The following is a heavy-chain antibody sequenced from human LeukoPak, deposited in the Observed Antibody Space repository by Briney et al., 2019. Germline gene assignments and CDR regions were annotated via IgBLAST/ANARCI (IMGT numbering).Heavy chain of an antibody. Sequence: GGSLRLSCAASVVTFSSYSMNCVRQAPGKGLEWGSYISSSSSYIYYADSVKGRFTISRDNAKNSLYLQMNSLRAEDTAVYYCARGPGSQTNYWGQGTLVTVSS. CDR2: ISSSSSYI. V-gene: IGHV3-21*01. D-gene: IGHD1-26*01. J-gene: IGHJ4*02. CDR1: VVTFSSYS. CDR3: ARGPGSQTNY.